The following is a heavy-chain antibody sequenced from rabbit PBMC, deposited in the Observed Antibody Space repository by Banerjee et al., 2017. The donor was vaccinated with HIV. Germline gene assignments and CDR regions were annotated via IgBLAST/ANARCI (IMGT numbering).Heavy chain of an antibody. J-gene: IGHJ4*01. CDR2: IYTGSSGST. CDR3: ARNAGIDNSNL. V-gene: IGHV1S40*01. Sequence: QSLEESGGDLVKPGASLTLTCTASGFSFSSNYYMCWVRQAPGKGLEWLGCIYTGSSGSTYYASWAKGRFTISKTSSTTVTLQMTSLTAADTATYFCARNAGIDNSNLWGQGTLVTVS. D-gene: IGHD4-2*01. CDR1: GFSFSSNYY.